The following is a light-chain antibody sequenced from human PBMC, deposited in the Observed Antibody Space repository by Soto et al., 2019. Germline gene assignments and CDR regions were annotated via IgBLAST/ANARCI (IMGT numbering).Light chain of an antibody. Sequence: DIQMTQSPSSVSASVGDRVTITCRASQGINNWLAWYQQKPGKAPELLIYAVSYLQSGVPSRFSGSGSGTDFTLTISSLQPEDFATYYCQQYNSYPWTLGQGTKVDIK. V-gene: IGKV1D-16*01. CDR2: AVS. CDR1: QGINNW. CDR3: QQYNSYPWT. J-gene: IGKJ1*01.